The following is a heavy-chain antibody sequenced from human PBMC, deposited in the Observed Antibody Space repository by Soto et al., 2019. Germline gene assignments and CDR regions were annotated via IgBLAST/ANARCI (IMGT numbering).Heavy chain of an antibody. D-gene: IGHD5-18*01. CDR3: AGDLRIQLWPEDFLYYYYGMDV. J-gene: IGHJ6*02. CDR2: INPNSGGT. CDR1: GYTFTGYY. V-gene: IGHV1-2*02. Sequence: ASVKVSCKASGYTFTGYYMHWVRQAPGQGLEWMGWINPNSGGTNYAQKFQGRVTMTRDTSISTAYMELSRLRSDDTAVYYCAGDLRIQLWPEDFLYYYYGMDVWGQGTTVTVSS.